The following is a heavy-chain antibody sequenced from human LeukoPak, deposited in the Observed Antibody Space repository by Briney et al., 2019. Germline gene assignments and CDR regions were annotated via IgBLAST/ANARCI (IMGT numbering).Heavy chain of an antibody. J-gene: IGHJ5*02. D-gene: IGHD6-6*01. CDR2: INPNSGGT. Sequence: ASVKVSCKASGYTFTGYYMHWVRQAPGQGLEWIGWINPNSGGTNYAQKFQGRVTMTRDTSISTAYMELSRLRSDDTAVYYCARAGLAARRWFDPWGQGTLVTVSS. CDR3: ARAGLAARRWFDP. V-gene: IGHV1-2*02. CDR1: GYTFTGYY.